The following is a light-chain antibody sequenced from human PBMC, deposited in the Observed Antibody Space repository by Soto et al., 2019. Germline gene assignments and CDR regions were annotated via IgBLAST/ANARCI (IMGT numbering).Light chain of an antibody. CDR3: AAWDDSLNGYV. Sequence: QSVLTQPPSASGTPGQGLTIPFSGGTSNIGSNTVNWYQQLPGTAPKLLIYSNNQRPSGVPDRFSGSKSGTSASLAISGLQSEDEADYYCAAWDDSLNGYVFGTGTKVTVL. J-gene: IGLJ1*01. V-gene: IGLV1-44*01. CDR1: TSNIGSNT. CDR2: SNN.